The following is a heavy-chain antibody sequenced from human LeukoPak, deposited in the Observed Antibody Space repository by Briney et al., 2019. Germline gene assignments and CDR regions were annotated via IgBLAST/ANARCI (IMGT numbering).Heavy chain of an antibody. V-gene: IGHV4-34*01. J-gene: IGHJ6*03. Sequence: PSETLSLTCAVYGGSFSGYYWSWLRQPPGKGLEWIGEINHSGSTNYNPSLKSRVTISVDTSKNQFPLKLSSVTAADTAVYYCARRWNYGRNYYIDVWGKGATVSVSS. CDR1: GGSFSGYY. CDR2: INHSGST. CDR3: ARRWNYGRNYYIDV. D-gene: IGHD1-7*01.